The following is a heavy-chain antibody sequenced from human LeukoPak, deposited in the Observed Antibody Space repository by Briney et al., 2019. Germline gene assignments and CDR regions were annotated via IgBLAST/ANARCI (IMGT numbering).Heavy chain of an antibody. Sequence: SETLSLTCTVSGGSISSYYWSWIRQPTGKGLEWIGYIYYSGSTNYNPSLKSRVTISVDTSKNQFSLKLSSVTAADTAVYYCARTDYGDYVPLDYWGQGTLVTVSS. V-gene: IGHV4-59*01. CDR2: IYYSGST. CDR3: ARTDYGDYVPLDY. CDR1: GGSISSYY. D-gene: IGHD4-17*01. J-gene: IGHJ4*02.